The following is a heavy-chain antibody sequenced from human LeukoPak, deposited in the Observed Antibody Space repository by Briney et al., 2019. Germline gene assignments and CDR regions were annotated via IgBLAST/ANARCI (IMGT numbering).Heavy chain of an antibody. D-gene: IGHD2-15*01. CDR3: ATMPPGSIVAVGRLDY. V-gene: IGHV1-24*01. CDR1: GYTLTELS. CDR2: FDPEDGET. J-gene: IGHJ4*02. Sequence: ASVKVSCKVSGYTLTELSMHWVRQAPGKGLEWMGGFDPEDGETIYAQKFQGRVTMTEDTSTDTAYMELSSLRSEDTAVYYCATMPPGSIVAVGRLDYWGQGTLVTVSS.